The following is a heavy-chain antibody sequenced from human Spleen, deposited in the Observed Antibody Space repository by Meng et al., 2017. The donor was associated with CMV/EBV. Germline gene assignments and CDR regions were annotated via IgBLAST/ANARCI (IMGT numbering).Heavy chain of an antibody. Sequence: GESLKISCAASGFTFSTYEMNWVRQAPGKGLEWVSFISSSGGFIYYADSLKGRFTISRDNAKNSLYLQMSGLRAEDTAVYYCVRKSGSYSDYWGQGTLVTVSS. CDR1: GFTFSTYE. CDR3: VRKSGSYSDY. CDR2: ISSSGGFI. J-gene: IGHJ4*02. D-gene: IGHD1-26*01. V-gene: IGHV3-48*03.